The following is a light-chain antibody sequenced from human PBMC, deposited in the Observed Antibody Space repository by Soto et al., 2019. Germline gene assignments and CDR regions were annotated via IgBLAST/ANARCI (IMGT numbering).Light chain of an antibody. J-gene: IGKJ1*01. CDR1: QSVSSN. CDR3: QQYKNWPRT. V-gene: IGKV3-15*01. Sequence: EISMSRYTATQSMTVDLGGTLTIKNSQSVSSNLAWYQQKPGQAPRLLIYGASTRATGIPARFSGSGSGTEFTLSIISLQSGDFALYDCQQYKNWPRTFGEGTKVDIK. CDR2: GAS.